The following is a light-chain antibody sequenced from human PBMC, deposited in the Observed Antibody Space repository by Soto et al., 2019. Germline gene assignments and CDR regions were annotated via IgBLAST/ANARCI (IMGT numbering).Light chain of an antibody. CDR3: QQYGSSLFS. CDR2: GAS. Sequence: IVLTPSPGTLYLSPGERASLSCRASQSVSSSYLAWYQQKPGQAPRLLIYGASNRATGIPDRFSGSGSGTDFTLPISRLEPEDFAVYYCQQYGSSLFSFGPGTKVDVK. J-gene: IGKJ3*01. CDR1: QSVSSSY. V-gene: IGKV3-20*01.